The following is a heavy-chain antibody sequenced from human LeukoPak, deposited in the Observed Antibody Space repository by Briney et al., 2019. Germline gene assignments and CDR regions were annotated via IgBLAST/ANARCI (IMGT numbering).Heavy chain of an antibody. CDR3: ARGVTMIGSVY. J-gene: IGHJ4*02. V-gene: IGHV1-69*05. CDR2: IIPIFGTA. Sequence: ASVKVSCKASGGTFSSYATSWVRRAPGQGLEWMGGIIPIFGTANYAQKFQGRVTITTDESTSTAYMELSSLRSEDTAVYYCARGVTMIGSVYWGQGTLVTVSS. D-gene: IGHD3-22*01. CDR1: GGTFSSYA.